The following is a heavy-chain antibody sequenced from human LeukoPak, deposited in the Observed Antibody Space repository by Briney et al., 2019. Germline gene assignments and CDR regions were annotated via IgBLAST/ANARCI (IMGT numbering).Heavy chain of an antibody. V-gene: IGHV5-10-1*01. J-gene: IGHJ5*02. CDR1: GYSFTGYW. Sequence: GESLKISCKGSGYSFTGYWITWVRQMPGKGLEWMGRIDPSDSYINYSPSFQGHVTMSADKSINTAYLQWSSLKASDTAMYYCARHNGMWFDPWGQGTLVTVSS. CDR3: ARHNGMWFDP. D-gene: IGHD1-14*01. CDR2: IDPSDSYI.